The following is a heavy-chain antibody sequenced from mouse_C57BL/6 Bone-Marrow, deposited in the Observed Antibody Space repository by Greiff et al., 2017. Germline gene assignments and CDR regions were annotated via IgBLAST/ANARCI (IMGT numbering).Heavy chain of an antibody. J-gene: IGHJ2*01. CDR3: VGATVVYFDY. CDR1: GYAFSSSW. CDR2: IYPGDGDT. V-gene: IGHV1-82*01. Sequence: QVQLQQSGPELVKPGASVTISCKASGYAFSSSWMNWVKQRPGKGLQWIGRIYPGDGDTNYNGKFKGKATLTADKSSSTAYMQLSSLTSEDSAVYFCVGATVVYFDYWGQGTTLTVSS. D-gene: IGHD1-1*01.